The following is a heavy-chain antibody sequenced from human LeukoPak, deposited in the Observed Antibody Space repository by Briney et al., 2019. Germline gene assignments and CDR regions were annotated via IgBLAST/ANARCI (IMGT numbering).Heavy chain of an antibody. D-gene: IGHD4-11*01. CDR3: ARPRSDYSNRDYYYYYMDV. CDR1: GFTFSDYY. J-gene: IGHJ6*03. V-gene: IGHV3-11*04. Sequence: GGSLRLSCAASGFTFSDYYMSWIRQAPGKGLEWVSYISSSGSTIYYADSVKGRFPISRDNAKNSLYLQMNSLRAEDTAVYYCARPRSDYSNRDYYYYYMDVWGKGTTVTVSS. CDR2: ISSSGSTI.